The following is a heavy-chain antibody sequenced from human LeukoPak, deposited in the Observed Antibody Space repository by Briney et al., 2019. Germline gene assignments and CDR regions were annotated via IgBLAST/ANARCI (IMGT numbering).Heavy chain of an antibody. D-gene: IGHD3-10*01. Sequence: SETLSLTCSVSGDSISFYFWTWIRQPPGKGLEWVGSIYYTGSTNYNPSLKSRVTISVDTSKNQFSLKLDSVTAADTAVYFCARDRGISGSYYPFDYWGQGTLVTVSS. J-gene: IGHJ4*02. CDR1: GDSISFYF. CDR3: ARDRGISGSYYPFDY. CDR2: IYYTGST. V-gene: IGHV4-59*12.